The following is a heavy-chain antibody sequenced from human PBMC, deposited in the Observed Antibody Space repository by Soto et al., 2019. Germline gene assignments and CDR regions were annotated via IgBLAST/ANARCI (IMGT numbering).Heavy chain of an antibody. Sequence: APVKASCKASGYTFSCYDIHWVRQAHEQGLESMGWISPSSGDTNYAQKFRGRVTMSRDTSISTASMELSGLRSDDTAVYYCARPACTSNSCTHCFD. CDR1: GYTFSCYD. CDR3: ARPACTSNSCTHCFD. J-gene: IGHJ4*01. CDR2: ISPSSGDT. D-gene: IGHD2-2*01. V-gene: IGHV1-2*02.